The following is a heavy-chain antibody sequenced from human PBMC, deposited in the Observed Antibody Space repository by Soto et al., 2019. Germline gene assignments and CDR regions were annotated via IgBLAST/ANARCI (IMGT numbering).Heavy chain of an antibody. CDR3: ARKSDSNLVPEAGGV. CDR2: IYSNGDT. CDR1: GFSVGSNY. V-gene: IGHV3-53*02. J-gene: IGHJ4*02. D-gene: IGHD2-8*02. Sequence: EVQLVETGGGLIQPGGSLRLSCAASGFSVGSNYMTWVRQSPGKGLEWVSLIYSNGDTDYADSVKGRFSISRDNFKNTLYLQMNTPRAEDTAVYHCARKSDSNLVPEAGGVWGRGALVTVSS.